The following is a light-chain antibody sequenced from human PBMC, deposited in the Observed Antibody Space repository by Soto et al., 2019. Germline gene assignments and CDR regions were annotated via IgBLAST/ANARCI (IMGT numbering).Light chain of an antibody. J-gene: IGKJ1*01. Sequence: DIHMTQSPSTLSASVGCRVTITCRASQGIRNDLGWYQQKQGKAPKIMIYAASSLQSGVPSRFSGSGYGTDFNLTISSLQTEDFATYYCQQSYSTPRTFGQGTKVDIK. CDR1: QGIRND. V-gene: IGKV1-39*01. CDR2: AAS. CDR3: QQSYSTPRT.